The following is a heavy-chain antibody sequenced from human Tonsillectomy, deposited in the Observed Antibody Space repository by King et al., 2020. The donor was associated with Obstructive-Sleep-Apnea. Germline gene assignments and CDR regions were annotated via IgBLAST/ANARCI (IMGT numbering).Heavy chain of an antibody. CDR1: GDSVSSNSAV. CDR3: AGGIIAAPGAWFDP. J-gene: IGHJ5*02. D-gene: IGHD6-25*01. V-gene: IGHV6-1*02. CDR2: TYYRSKWYY. Sequence: VQLQQSGPGLVKPSQTLSLTCAISGDSVSSNSAVWSWIRQSPSRGLEWLGRTYYRSKWYYDYALSVKSRITINSDTSKNQFSLQLNSVTPEDTAVYYCAGGIIAAPGAWFDPWGQGTLVTVSS.